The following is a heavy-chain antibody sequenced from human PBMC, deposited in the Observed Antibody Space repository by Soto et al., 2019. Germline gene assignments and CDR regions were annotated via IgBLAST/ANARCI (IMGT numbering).Heavy chain of an antibody. J-gene: IGHJ4*02. D-gene: IGHD7-27*01. CDR3: ARGPGREYNVNWGYFHLDY. V-gene: IGHV3-53*01. CDR1: GVTVSINY. Sequence: GGSLRLSCAASGVTVSINYLTWVRQAPGKGLKWVSVLYPDGTAYYADSVKGRFTLSTDNSKNSGYLQMNTLRAEDTAVYYCARGPGREYNVNWGYFHLDYWGQGTLVPVSS. CDR2: LYPDGTA.